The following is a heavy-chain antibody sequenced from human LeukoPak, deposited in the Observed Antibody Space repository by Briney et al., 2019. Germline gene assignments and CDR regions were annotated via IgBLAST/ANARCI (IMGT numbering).Heavy chain of an antibody. CDR3: ARRTLTGSCDY. J-gene: IGHJ4*02. V-gene: IGHV4-39*01. D-gene: IGHD7-27*01. CDR1: GGSISSGSYY. CDR2: IYYSGST. Sequence: SQTLSLTCTVSGGSISSGSYYWSWIRQPAGKGLEWIGSIYYSGSTYYNPSLKSRVTISVYTSKNQFSLKLSSVTAADTAVYYCARRTLTGSCDYWGQGTLVTVSS.